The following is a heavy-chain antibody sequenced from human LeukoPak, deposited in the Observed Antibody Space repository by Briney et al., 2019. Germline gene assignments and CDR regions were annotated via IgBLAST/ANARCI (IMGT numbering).Heavy chain of an antibody. J-gene: IGHJ4*02. V-gene: IGHV7-4-1*02. Sequence: ASVKVSCKASGYSFTTYAMNWLRQAPGQGLEWMGWINLNTGNPTYAPGFTGRFVFSLDTSVSTAYLQISGLKADDTAVYYCARAYQPLGGLSLPDYWGQGTLVSVSS. CDR2: INLNTGNP. D-gene: IGHD3-16*02. CDR1: GYSFTTYA. CDR3: ARAYQPLGGLSLPDY.